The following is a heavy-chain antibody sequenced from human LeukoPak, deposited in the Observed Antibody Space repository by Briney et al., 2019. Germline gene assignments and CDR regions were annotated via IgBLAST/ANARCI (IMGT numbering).Heavy chain of an antibody. J-gene: IGHJ4*02. CDR2: FDPEDGET. Sequence: ASVKVSCKVSGYTLTELSMHWVRQAPGKGLEWMGGFDPEDGETIYAQKFQGRVTMTEDTSTDTAYMELSSLRSGDTAVYYCATIVVVPAANMAFDYWGQGTLVTVSS. V-gene: IGHV1-24*01. CDR3: ATIVVVPAANMAFDY. CDR1: GYTLTELS. D-gene: IGHD2-2*01.